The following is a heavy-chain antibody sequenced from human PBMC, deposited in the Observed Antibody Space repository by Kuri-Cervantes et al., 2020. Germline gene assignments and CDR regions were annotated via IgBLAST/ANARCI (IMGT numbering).Heavy chain of an antibody. CDR3: ARDRVAARLYYYYGMDV. J-gene: IGHJ6*02. V-gene: IGHV3-11*01. D-gene: IGHD6-6*01. CDR2: ISSSGSTI. Sequence: LSLTCTVSGGSISSSSYYWGWIRQPPGKGLEWVSYISSSGSTIYCADSVKGRFTISRDNAKNSLYLQMNSLRAEDTAVYYCARDRVAARLYYYYGMDVWGQGTTVTVSS. CDR1: GGSISSSSYY.